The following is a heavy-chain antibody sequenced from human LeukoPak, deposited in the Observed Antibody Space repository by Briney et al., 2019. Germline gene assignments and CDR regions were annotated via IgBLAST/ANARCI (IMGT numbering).Heavy chain of an antibody. V-gene: IGHV1-69*13. Sequence: WASVKVSCTASGYTFTDYHMHWVRQAPGQGLEWMGGIIPIFGTANYAQKFQGRVTITADESTSTAYMELSSLRSEDTAVYYCARDLYDSSGYRNGRDYWGQGTLVTVSS. CDR1: GYTFTDYH. CDR2: IIPIFGTA. D-gene: IGHD3-22*01. J-gene: IGHJ4*02. CDR3: ARDLYDSSGYRNGRDY.